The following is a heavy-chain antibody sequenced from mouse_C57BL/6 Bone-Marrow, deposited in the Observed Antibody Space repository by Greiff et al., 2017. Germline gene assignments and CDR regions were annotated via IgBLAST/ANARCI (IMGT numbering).Heavy chain of an antibody. CDR1: GYSFTSYY. Sequence: VQLQQSGPELVKPGASVKISCKASGYSFTSYYIHWVKQRPGQGLGWIGWIYPGSGNTKYNEKFKGKATLTADTSSSTAYMQLSSLTSEDSAVYYCARDGYYVGWYFDVWGTGTTVTVSS. D-gene: IGHD2-3*01. CDR3: ARDGYYVGWYFDV. V-gene: IGHV1-66*01. CDR2: IYPGSGNT. J-gene: IGHJ1*03.